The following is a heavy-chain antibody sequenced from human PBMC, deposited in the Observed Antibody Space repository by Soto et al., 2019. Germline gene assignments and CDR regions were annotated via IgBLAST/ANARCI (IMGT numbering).Heavy chain of an antibody. V-gene: IGHV4-59*08. D-gene: IGHD2-15*01. J-gene: IGHJ4*02. Sequence: SETLSLTCAASGGSISSFDWNWIRQSPRKGLEWIGYISDTGSTNYNLSLKSRATISVDTSKKQFSLKLSSVTAADTAVYYCARHTPAISISDHWGQGTLVTVSS. CDR1: GGSISSFD. CDR2: ISDTGST. CDR3: ARHTPAISISDH.